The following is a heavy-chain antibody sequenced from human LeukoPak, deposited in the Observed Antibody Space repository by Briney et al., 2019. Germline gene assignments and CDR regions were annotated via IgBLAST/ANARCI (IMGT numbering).Heavy chain of an antibody. J-gene: IGHJ6*03. CDR2: IIPIFGTA. Sequence: GSSVKVSGKASGGTFSSYAISWVRQAPGQGLEWMGGIIPIFGTANYAQKFQGRVTITTDESTSTAYMELSSLRSEDTAVYYCARGAAAGSYYYYYYMDVWGKGTTVTVSS. CDR3: ARGAAAGSYYYYYYMDV. CDR1: GGTFSSYA. D-gene: IGHD6-13*01. V-gene: IGHV1-69*05.